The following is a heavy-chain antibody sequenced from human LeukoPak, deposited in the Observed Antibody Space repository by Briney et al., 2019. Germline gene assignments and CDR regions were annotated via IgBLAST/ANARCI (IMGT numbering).Heavy chain of an antibody. D-gene: IGHD2-21*01. CDR2: IYSNGHI. Sequence: SETLSLTCSVSSDSISSSSYLWVWVRQPPGKGLEWIGDIYSNGHISYNPSLRSRAAISVDTSKNQFSLNLSSVTAADTAVYYCARMMLLRNYYYYGMDVWGQGTTVTVSS. CDR1: SDSISSSSYL. V-gene: IGHV4-39*07. J-gene: IGHJ6*02. CDR3: ARMMLLRNYYYYGMDV.